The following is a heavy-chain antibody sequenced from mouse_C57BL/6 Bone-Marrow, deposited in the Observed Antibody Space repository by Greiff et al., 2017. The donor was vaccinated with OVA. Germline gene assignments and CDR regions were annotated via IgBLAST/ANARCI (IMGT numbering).Heavy chain of an antibody. Sequence: QVQLKQPGAELVRPGSSVKLSCKASGYTFTSYWMHWVKQRPIQGLEWIGNIDPSDSETHYNQKFKDKATLTVDKSSSTAYMQLSSLTSEDSAVYYCARDGSSHDYWGQGTTLTVSS. CDR1: GYTFTSYW. V-gene: IGHV1-52*01. D-gene: IGHD1-1*01. J-gene: IGHJ2*01. CDR2: IDPSDSET. CDR3: ARDGSSHDY.